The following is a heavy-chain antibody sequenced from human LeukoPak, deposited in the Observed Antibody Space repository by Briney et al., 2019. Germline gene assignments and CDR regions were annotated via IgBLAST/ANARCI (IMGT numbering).Heavy chain of an antibody. Sequence: ASVKVSCKASGYTFTGYYMHWVRQAPGQGLEWMGWINPNSGGTNYAQKFQGRVTMTRDTSISTAYMELSRLRSDDTAVYYCARDIYDILTRPGNWFDPWGQGTLVTVSS. CDR2: INPNSGGT. J-gene: IGHJ5*02. D-gene: IGHD3-9*01. CDR1: GYTFTGYY. V-gene: IGHV1-2*02. CDR3: ARDIYDILTRPGNWFDP.